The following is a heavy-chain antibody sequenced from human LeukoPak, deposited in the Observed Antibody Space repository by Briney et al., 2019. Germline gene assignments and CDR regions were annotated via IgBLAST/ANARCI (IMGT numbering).Heavy chain of an antibody. V-gene: IGHV6-1*01. CDR1: GDTVSIISAA. CDR2: TSYRSKWYN. Sequence: SQTLSLTFAISGDTVSIISAAWSWIRQSPSRGLEWLGRTSYRSKWYNDYAVSVKRRITINPDTSKNQFSLQLNSVTPEDTAVYYCARDGQITGLDYWGQGTLVTVSS. CDR3: ARDGQITGLDY. D-gene: IGHD1-14*01. J-gene: IGHJ4*02.